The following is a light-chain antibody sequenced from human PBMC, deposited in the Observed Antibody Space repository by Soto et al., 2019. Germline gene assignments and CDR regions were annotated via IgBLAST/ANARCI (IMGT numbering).Light chain of an antibody. CDR1: QSVTSTY. CDR2: AAY. CDR3: QQYGSSPPWT. J-gene: IGKJ1*01. Sequence: EIVLTQSPGTLSLSPGEGATLSCKASQSVTSTYLAWYQQRPGQSPRLLIYAAYSRATGIPDRFSGSVSGTGFTLTISRLEPEDFAVYYCQQYGSSPPWTFGQGTKVDIK. V-gene: IGKV3-20*01.